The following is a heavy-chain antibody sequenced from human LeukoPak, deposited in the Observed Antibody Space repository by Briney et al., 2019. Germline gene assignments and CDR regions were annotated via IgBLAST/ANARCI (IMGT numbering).Heavy chain of an antibody. V-gene: IGHV3-20*04. CDR2: INWNGGST. CDR1: GFTFDDYG. D-gene: IGHD5-18*01. J-gene: IGHJ4*02. Sequence: GGSLGLSCAASGFTFDDYGMSWFRQAPEKGLEWVSGINWNGGSTGYADSVKGRFTISRDNAKNSLYLQMNSLRAEDTALYYCARYSYGYPFDYWGQGTLVTVSS. CDR3: ARYSYGYPFDY.